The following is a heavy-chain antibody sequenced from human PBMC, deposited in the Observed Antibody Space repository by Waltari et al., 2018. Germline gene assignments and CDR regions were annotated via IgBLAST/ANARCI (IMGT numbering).Heavy chain of an antibody. V-gene: IGHV4-39*01. CDR2: MQYRGST. D-gene: IGHD4-17*01. Sequence: QLQLQESGPGLVKPSETLSLTFPVADGSITTNLNLGWNRQPPGKGLEWMGNMQYRGSTFYNPSLKSRVMISLDTSKNQYSLRLSSMGAADTAVYFCGRIAFGDEGGYFQHWGQGTLVTVSS. CDR1: DGSITTNLN. J-gene: IGHJ1*01. CDR3: GRIAFGDEGGYFQH.